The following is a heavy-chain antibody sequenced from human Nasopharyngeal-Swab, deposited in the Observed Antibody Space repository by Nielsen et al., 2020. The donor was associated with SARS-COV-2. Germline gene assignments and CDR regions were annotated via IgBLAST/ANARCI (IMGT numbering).Heavy chain of an antibody. J-gene: IGHJ4*02. CDR3: ALCRTMKLDS. CDR2: FYWDDDK. CDR1: GFSLSPSGVG. V-gene: IGHV2-5*02. Sequence: SGPTLVNPTQTLTLTCTFSGFSLSPSGVGVGWIRQPPGKALEWPALFYWDDDKRYNPSLKTRLTITKGTAENQVVLTMTNVDPVDTATYYCALCRTMKLDSWGQGTLVTVSS. D-gene: IGHD3-22*01.